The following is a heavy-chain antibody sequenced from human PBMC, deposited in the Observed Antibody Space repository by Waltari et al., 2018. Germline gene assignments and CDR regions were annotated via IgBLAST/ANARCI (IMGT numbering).Heavy chain of an antibody. CDR3: AGSGGQDGSFDY. D-gene: IGHD2-15*01. J-gene: IGHJ4*02. CDR2: IYYSGSR. V-gene: IGHV4-59*11. CDR1: GGSISSHY. Sequence: QVQLQESGPGLVKPSETLSLTCTVSGGSISSHYWSWIRQPPGKGLEWIGYIYYSGSRNSNPSLKSRVTISVDTSKNQFSLKLSSVTAADTAVYYWAGSGGQDGSFDYWGQGTLVTVAS.